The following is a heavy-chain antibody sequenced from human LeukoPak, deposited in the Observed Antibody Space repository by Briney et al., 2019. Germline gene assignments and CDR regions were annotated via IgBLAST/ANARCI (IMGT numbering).Heavy chain of an antibody. CDR2: ISSDGSNK. Sequence: GGSLRLSCAASGFTVSSYGMHWVRQAPGKGLEWVAVISSDGSNKYYAGSVEGRFTISRDNYNNTLLLQMNSLRAEDTAVYYCAGANGYWGQGTLVTVSS. CDR3: AGANGY. CDR1: GFTVSSYG. V-gene: IGHV3-30*19. D-gene: IGHD2-8*01. J-gene: IGHJ4*02.